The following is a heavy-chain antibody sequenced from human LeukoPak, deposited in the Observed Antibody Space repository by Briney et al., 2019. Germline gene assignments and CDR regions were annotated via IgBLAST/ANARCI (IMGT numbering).Heavy chain of an antibody. CDR2: IYRNGSA. CDR3: ARVPYYDTTGYLLPLFDY. D-gene: IGHD3-22*01. CDR1: RYSISSGYY. J-gene: IGHJ4*02. Sequence: PSETLSLPCAVSRYSISSGYYWGWIRQSPGTGLEWIGSIYRNGSALYNPSLKSRVTISVDTSKNQFSLKLSSVTAADTAVYYCARVPYYDTTGYLLPLFDYWGQGTLVTVSS. V-gene: IGHV4-38-2*01.